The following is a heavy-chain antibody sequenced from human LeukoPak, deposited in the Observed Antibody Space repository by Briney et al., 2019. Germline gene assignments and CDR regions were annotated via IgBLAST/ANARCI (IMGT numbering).Heavy chain of an antibody. CDR2: ISTYNGNT. J-gene: IGHJ4*02. D-gene: IGHD1-26*01. CDR3: ARGLMVSGSYHGDGIDY. V-gene: IGHV1-18*01. Sequence: ASVKVSCKAIGYTFINYDVSWVRQAPGQGLEWMGRISTYNGNTNYAQTLQGRVTTTTDTSTSTVYMTLRSLRSDDTAVYYCARGLMVSGSYHGDGIDYWGQGTLVTVSS. CDR1: GYTFINYD.